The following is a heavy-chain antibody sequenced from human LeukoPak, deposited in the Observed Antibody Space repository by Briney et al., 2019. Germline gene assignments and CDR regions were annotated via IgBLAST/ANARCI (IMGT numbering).Heavy chain of an antibody. D-gene: IGHD6-13*01. CDR3: ARRVAAAGRTLDAFDI. Sequence: ASVKVSCKASGYTLTSYYMHWVRQAPGQGLEWMGIINPSGGSTSYAQKFQGRVTMTRDMSTSTVYMELSSLRSEDTAVYYCARRVAAAGRTLDAFDIWGQGTMVTVSS. CDR2: INPSGGST. CDR1: GYTLTSYY. J-gene: IGHJ3*02. V-gene: IGHV1-46*01.